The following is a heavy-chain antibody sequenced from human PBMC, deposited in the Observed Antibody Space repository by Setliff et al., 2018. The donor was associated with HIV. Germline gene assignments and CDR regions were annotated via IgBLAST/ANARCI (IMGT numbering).Heavy chain of an antibody. J-gene: IGHJ3*02. D-gene: IGHD6-19*01. Sequence: GASVKVSCKASGYTFTSYGISWVRQAPGQGLEWMGWISAYNGNTNYAQKLQGRVTMTTDTSTSTAYMELRSLRSDDTAVYYCARNSKWLVGTNDAFDIWGQGTMVTVSS. CDR2: ISAYNGNT. V-gene: IGHV1-18*01. CDR1: GYTFTSYG. CDR3: ARNSKWLVGTNDAFDI.